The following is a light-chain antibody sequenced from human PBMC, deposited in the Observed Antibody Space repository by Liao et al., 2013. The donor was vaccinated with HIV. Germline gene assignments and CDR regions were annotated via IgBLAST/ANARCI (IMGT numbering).Light chain of an antibody. CDR3: LAWDSSTVV. J-gene: IGLJ2*01. V-gene: IGLV3-1*01. CDR2: QDT. CDR1: KLGDKY. Sequence: SYELTQAPSVSVSPGQTARITCSGDKLGDKYVSWYQQRPGRSPILVIYQDTKRPPGIPERFSGSNSGNTATLTISGTQPMDEADYYCLAWDSSTVVFGGGTKLTVL.